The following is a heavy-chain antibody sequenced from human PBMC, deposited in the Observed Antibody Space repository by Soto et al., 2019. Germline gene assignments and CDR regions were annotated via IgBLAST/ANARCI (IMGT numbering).Heavy chain of an antibody. CDR3: AGVPWFRGMDV. J-gene: IGHJ6*02. CDR1: GDSVSSGSAA. V-gene: IGHV6-1*01. CDR2: TYYRSKWSN. Sequence: SQTLSLTCAISGDSVSSGSAAWIGIRQSPSRGLEWLGRTYYRSKWSNDYAVSVKSRITINPDTSKNQFSLHLNSVTPEDTAVYYCAGVPWFRGMDVWGQGTPVTVSS. D-gene: IGHD3-10*01.